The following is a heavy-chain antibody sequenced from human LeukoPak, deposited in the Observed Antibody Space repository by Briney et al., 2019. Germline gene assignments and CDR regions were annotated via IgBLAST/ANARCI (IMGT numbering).Heavy chain of an antibody. CDR1: GGSFSGYY. CDR3: ARAPYCSGGSCALNY. J-gene: IGHJ4*02. D-gene: IGHD2-15*01. CDR2: IYYSGST. Sequence: SETLSLTCAVYGGSFSGYYWSWLRQPPGKGLEWIGYIYYSGSTNYNPSLKSRVTISVDTSKNQFSLTLSSVTAADTAVYYCARAPYCSGGSCALNYWGQGTLVTVSS. V-gene: IGHV4-59*01.